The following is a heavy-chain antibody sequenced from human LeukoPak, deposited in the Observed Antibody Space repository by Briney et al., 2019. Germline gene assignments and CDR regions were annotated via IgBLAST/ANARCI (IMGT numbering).Heavy chain of an antibody. CDR2: ISPRGDKT. V-gene: IGHV3-23*01. Sequence: GGSLRLSCAASGFTLSTYAMTWVRQAPGEGLEWVSAISPRGDKTYYADSVKGRFTISRDNSKNTLYLQMNSLRAEDTAIYYCAKERSAGWPFDYWGQGTLVTVSS. J-gene: IGHJ4*02. CDR3: AKERSAGWPFDY. CDR1: GFTLSTYA. D-gene: IGHD6-19*01.